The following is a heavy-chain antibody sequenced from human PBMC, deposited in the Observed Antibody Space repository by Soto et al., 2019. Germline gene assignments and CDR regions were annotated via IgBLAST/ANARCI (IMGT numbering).Heavy chain of an antibody. CDR3: ARDRGGYYYYYYGMDV. V-gene: IGHV3-21*01. D-gene: IGHD3-10*01. CDR2: ISSSSSYI. J-gene: IGHJ6*02. CDR1: GFTFSSYS. Sequence: GGSLRLSCAASGFTFSSYSMNWVRQAPGKGLEWVSSISSSSSYIYYADSVKGRFTISRDNAKNSLYLQMNSLRVEDTAVYYCARDRGGYYYYYYGMDVWGQGTTVTVSS.